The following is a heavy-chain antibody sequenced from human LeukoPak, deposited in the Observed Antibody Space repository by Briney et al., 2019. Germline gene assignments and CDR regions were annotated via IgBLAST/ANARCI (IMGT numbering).Heavy chain of an antibody. CDR2: IKQDGSEK. CDR1: GFTFSSYW. J-gene: IGHJ4*02. Sequence: PGGSLRLSCAASGFTFSSYWMHWVRQAPGKGLEWVANIKQDGSEKYYVDSVKGRFTISRDNAKKSLYLQMDSLRAEDTAVYYCAGPTCLRGGYCSTNSWGQGTLVTVSS. CDR3: AGPTCLRGGYCSTNS. V-gene: IGHV3-7*05. D-gene: IGHD2-2*01.